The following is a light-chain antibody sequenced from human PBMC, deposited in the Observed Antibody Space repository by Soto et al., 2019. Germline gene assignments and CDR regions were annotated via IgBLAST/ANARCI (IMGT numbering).Light chain of an antibody. V-gene: IGKV3-11*01. CDR2: DAS. CDR3: QQRSTWPIS. J-gene: IGKJ4*01. Sequence: EIVLTQSPATLSLSPGERATLSCRASQSVGYHLAWYQQKPGQAPRLLIYDASNRATGIPARFSGSGSGTDFTLAISSLEPEDFAVYYCQQRSTWPISFGGGTKVEI. CDR1: QSVGYH.